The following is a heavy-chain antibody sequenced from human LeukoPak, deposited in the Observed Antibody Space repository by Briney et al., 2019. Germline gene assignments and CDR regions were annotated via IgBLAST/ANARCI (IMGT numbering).Heavy chain of an antibody. CDR2: INHSGST. V-gene: IGHV4-34*01. Sequence: SETLSLTCAVYGGSFSGYYWSWIRQPPGKGLEWIGEINHSGSTNYNPSLKSRVTISVGTSKNQFSLKLSSVTAADTAIYYCARGRRSSGRHDAFDIWGQGTVVIVSS. D-gene: IGHD6-19*01. J-gene: IGHJ3*02. CDR1: GGSFSGYY. CDR3: ARGRRSSGRHDAFDI.